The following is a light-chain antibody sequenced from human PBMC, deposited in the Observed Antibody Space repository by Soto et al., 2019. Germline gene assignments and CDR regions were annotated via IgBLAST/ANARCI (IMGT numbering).Light chain of an antibody. V-gene: IGKV1-5*01. CDR3: QQYGRYPWT. CDR1: QSVRNW. CDR2: DSS. Sequence: DMQMTQSQCTLFASGGDRVTITCRASQSVRNWLAWYQQKPGRAPQLLIYDSSTLEPGVPSRFRGSGYGTAGTLTLNGLQAEDGAAYYGQQYGRYPWTFGQGTKVEIK. J-gene: IGKJ1*01.